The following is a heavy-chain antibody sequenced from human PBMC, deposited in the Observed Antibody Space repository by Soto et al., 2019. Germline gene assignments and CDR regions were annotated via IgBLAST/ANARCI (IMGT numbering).Heavy chain of an antibody. D-gene: IGHD1-26*01. CDR2: INPNSGDT. CDR1: GYTFTGYY. Sequence: ASVKVSCKASGYTFTGYYVHWVRQAPGQGLEWMGWINPNSGDTYLAQRFQGRVTMNRDTCIGTAYMELRGLTSDDTAEYYCAKGGAIVAAGTRVYLYNAMDVWGQGTTVTVSS. CDR3: AKGGAIVAAGTRVYLYNAMDV. V-gene: IGHV1-2*02. J-gene: IGHJ6*02.